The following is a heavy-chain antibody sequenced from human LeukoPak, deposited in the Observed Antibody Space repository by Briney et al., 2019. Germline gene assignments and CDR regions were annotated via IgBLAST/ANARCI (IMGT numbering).Heavy chain of an antibody. D-gene: IGHD2-15*01. J-gene: IGHJ5*02. Sequence: GESLKISCKGSGYSFSSYGIVGVRQMPGKGRAWMGIIYPGDSDIKYSPSFQAHVTTSADKSISTAYLQWSSLKASDTAMYYCARLEKLISAKRVWFDPWGQGTLVTVSS. V-gene: IGHV5-51*01. CDR3: ARLEKLISAKRVWFDP. CDR2: IYPGDSDI. CDR1: GYSFSSYG.